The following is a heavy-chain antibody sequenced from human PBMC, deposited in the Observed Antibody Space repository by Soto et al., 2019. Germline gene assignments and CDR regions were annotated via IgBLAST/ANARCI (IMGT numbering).Heavy chain of an antibody. Sequence: EVQLVESGGGLVQPGGSLSLSCAASGFTFSSYWMSWVRQAPGKGLEWVAHIKQDGSEKYYVDSVKGRFTISRDNAKNSLSLQIYSLRAADSAVYYCTTERGSGLPEDTWFDSWCQGTLVTVSS. D-gene: IGHD3-10*01. CDR2: IKQDGSEK. V-gene: IGHV3-7*01. J-gene: IGHJ5*01. CDR1: GFTFSSYW. CDR3: TTERGSGLPEDTWFDS.